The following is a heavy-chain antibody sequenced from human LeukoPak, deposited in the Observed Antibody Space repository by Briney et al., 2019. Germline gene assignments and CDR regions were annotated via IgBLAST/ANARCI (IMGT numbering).Heavy chain of an antibody. J-gene: IGHJ4*02. V-gene: IGHV4-59*01. CDR2: IYYSGST. D-gene: IGHD3-10*01. CDR1: GGSISSYY. CDR3: AGPKVPPVYYKNAGVFDY. Sequence: SETLSLTCSVSGGSISSYYWSWIRQPPGKGLEWIGYIYYSGSTNYNPSLKSRVTISVDTSKNQFSLKLSSVTAADTAVYYCAGPKVPPVYYKNAGVFDYGAREIRFPVSS.